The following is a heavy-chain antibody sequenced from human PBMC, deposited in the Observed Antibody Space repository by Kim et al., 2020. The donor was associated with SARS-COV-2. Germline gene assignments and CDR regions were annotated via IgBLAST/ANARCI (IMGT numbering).Heavy chain of an antibody. J-gene: IGHJ6*02. CDR3: AKDLGRGVIITNYYDYCGLDL. V-gene: IGHV3-23*01. Sequence: GGSLRLSCAASGFTFSSYAMSWVRQAPGKGLEWVSSISGSGGSTYYADSVKGRFTISRDNSKNTLYLQMNSLRAEDTAVYYCAKDLGRGVIITNYYDYCGLDLWGQGTMVTVSS. D-gene: IGHD3-10*01. CDR1: GFTFSSYA. CDR2: ISGSGGST.